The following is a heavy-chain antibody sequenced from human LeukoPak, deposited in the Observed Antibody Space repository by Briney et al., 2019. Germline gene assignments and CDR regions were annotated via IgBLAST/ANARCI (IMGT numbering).Heavy chain of an antibody. Sequence: TETLSLTCAAYGGYFSGYYWSWVRQPKGKGLEWIGEINHSGSTNYNPSLKSRVTISVDTSKNQFSLKLSSVTAADTAVYYCARSEQLWSPFDYWGQGTLVTVSS. D-gene: IGHD5-18*01. V-gene: IGHV4-34*01. CDR2: INHSGST. CDR1: GGYFSGYY. CDR3: ARSEQLWSPFDY. J-gene: IGHJ4*02.